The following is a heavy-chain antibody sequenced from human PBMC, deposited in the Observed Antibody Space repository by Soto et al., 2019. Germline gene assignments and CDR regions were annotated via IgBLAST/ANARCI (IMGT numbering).Heavy chain of an antibody. Sequence: GGAQRLSCAASGFTFSSYGMHWVRQAPGKGLEWVAVISYDGSNKYYADSVKGRFTISRDNSKNTLYLQMNSLRAEDTAVYYCAKEDDFWSGYPSVWGKGTTVTVSS. J-gene: IGHJ6*04. D-gene: IGHD3-3*01. V-gene: IGHV3-30*18. CDR2: ISYDGSNK. CDR3: AKEDDFWSGYPSV. CDR1: GFTFSSYG.